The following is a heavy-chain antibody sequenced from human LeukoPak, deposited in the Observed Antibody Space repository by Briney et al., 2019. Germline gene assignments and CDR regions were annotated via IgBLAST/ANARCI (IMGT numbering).Heavy chain of an antibody. CDR3: ARGLPGAVALDY. V-gene: IGHV3-66*01. D-gene: IGHD6-19*01. Sequence: GGSLRLSCTASGFIVSSKYMSWVRQAPGKGLQWVSVIYSGGSTLYADSVKGRFTISRDNSKNTLYLQMNSLRAEDTAVYYCARGLPGAVALDYWGQGTLVTVSS. CDR2: IYSGGST. CDR1: GFIVSSKY. J-gene: IGHJ4*02.